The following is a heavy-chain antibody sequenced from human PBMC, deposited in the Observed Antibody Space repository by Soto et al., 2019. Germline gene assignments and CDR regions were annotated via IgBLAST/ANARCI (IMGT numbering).Heavy chain of an antibody. D-gene: IGHD1-1*01. CDR2: VNAHNGQT. CDR3: ARAEAWNFMYWLDT. J-gene: IGHJ5*02. V-gene: IGHV1-8*01. Sequence: QVQFVHSGAEVKKPGASVKVSCKASVYNFITYDINWVRQSPGQVLEWMGWVNAHNGQTEFAQKCQGRLTMTTNTSITTAYMELSSLRSEDTAIYYFARAEAWNFMYWLDTWGQGTLVTVAS. CDR1: VYNFITYD.